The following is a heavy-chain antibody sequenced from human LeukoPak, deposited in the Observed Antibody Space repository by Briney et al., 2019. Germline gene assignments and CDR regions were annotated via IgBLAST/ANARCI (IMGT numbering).Heavy chain of an antibody. Sequence: ASVTVSCKASGYTFTSYGISWVRQAPGQGLEWMGWISAYNGNTNYAQKLQGRVTMTTDTSTSTAYMELRSLRSDDTAVYYCAREAYGSGRGRYYYYYYGMDVWGQGTTVTVSS. V-gene: IGHV1-18*01. D-gene: IGHD3-10*01. CDR2: ISAYNGNT. CDR1: GYTFTSYG. J-gene: IGHJ6*02. CDR3: AREAYGSGRGRYYYYYYGMDV.